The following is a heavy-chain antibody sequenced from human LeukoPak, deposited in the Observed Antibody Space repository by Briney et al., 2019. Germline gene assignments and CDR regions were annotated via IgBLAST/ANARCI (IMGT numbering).Heavy chain of an antibody. CDR3: ATEHHYYDSSGYYLDDY. Sequence: GGSLRLSCTVSGFTVSSNSMSWIRQAPGKGLEWVSRINSDGSITNYADSVKGRFTISRDNAKNTLYLQMNSLRAEDTAVYYCATEHHYYDSSGYYLDDYWGQGTLVTVSS. CDR2: INSDGSIT. CDR1: GFTVSSNS. V-gene: IGHV3-74*01. J-gene: IGHJ4*02. D-gene: IGHD3-22*01.